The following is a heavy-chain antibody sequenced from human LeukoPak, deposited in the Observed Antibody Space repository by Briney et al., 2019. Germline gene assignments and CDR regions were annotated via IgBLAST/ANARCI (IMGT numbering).Heavy chain of an antibody. J-gene: IGHJ4*02. CDR3: AKAVRSMVTGGGYFDS. Sequence: GGSLRLSCAASGFAFSNYAMSWVRQAPGKGLEWVSSLRGGGDSRYYADSVMGRFTISSDNSKNTLYLQKNSLRAEDTAVYYCAKAVRSMVTGGGYFDSWGQGTLVTVSS. V-gene: IGHV3-23*01. CDR1: GFAFSNYA. D-gene: IGHD3-10*01. CDR2: LRGGGDSR.